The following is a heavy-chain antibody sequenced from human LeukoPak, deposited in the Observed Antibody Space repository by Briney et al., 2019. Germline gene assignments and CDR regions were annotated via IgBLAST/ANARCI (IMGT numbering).Heavy chain of an antibody. Sequence: SSETLSLTCTVSGASISNGGYSWCWIRQTPGKGLEWIGYIYSSGTTLYNPSLQSRVTVSIDKSRNQFFLKLNSVTAADTAVYYCARDKPHYGYSSERLNRYYFDYWGQGTLVTVSS. CDR2: IYSSGTT. J-gene: IGHJ4*02. CDR3: ARDKPHYGYSSERLNRYYFDY. V-gene: IGHV4-30-2*01. CDR1: GASISNGGYS. D-gene: IGHD6-19*01.